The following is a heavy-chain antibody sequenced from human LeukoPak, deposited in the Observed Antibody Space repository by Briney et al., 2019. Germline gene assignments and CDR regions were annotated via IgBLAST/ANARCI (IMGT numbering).Heavy chain of an antibody. V-gene: IGHV3-30*02. Sequence: GGSLRLSCAASAFTFSTYAMHGVRQASGKGLEWVAYIRYDAISNDYADSVKGRFTISTANSKTTLYLQINSLRPEDTGVYYCAKDSMGGSSMLIYMDVWGKGTTVTVSS. CDR1: AFTFSTYA. CDR2: IRYDAISN. D-gene: IGHD3-16*01. J-gene: IGHJ6*03. CDR3: AKDSMGGSSMLIYMDV.